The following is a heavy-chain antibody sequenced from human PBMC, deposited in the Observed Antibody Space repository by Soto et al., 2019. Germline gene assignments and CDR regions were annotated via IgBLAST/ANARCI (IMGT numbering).Heavy chain of an antibody. CDR3: ARHGGRVVVTAPFDY. V-gene: IGHV4-59*08. Sequence: QVQLQESGPGLVKPSETLSLTCTVSGGSISSYYWSWIRQPPGKGLEWIGYIYYSGSTNYNPSLKSRVTISVDTSKNQFSLKLSSVTAADTAVYYCARHGGRVVVTAPFDYWGQGTLVTVSS. J-gene: IGHJ4*02. CDR1: GGSISSYY. D-gene: IGHD2-21*02. CDR2: IYYSGST.